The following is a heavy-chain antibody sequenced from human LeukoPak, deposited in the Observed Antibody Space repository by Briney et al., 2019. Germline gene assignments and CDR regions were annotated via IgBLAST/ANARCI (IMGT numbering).Heavy chain of an antibody. V-gene: IGHV3-48*01. CDR1: GFIFSSYS. Sequence: PGGPLRLSCAASGFIFSSYSMNWVRQAPGKGLEWVSYISSSSSTIYYADSVKGRFTISRDNAKNSLYLQMNSLRAEDTAVYYCARERYYDSSGYDYWGQGTLVTVPS. J-gene: IGHJ4*02. CDR3: ARERYYDSSGYDY. D-gene: IGHD3-22*01. CDR2: ISSSSSTI.